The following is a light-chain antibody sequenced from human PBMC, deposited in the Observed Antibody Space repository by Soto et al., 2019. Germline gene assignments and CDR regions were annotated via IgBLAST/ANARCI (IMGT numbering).Light chain of an antibody. V-gene: IGKV3-15*01. CDR3: QQYNNWT. Sequence: EIVMTQSPATLSVSPGERATLSCRASQSVSSNLAWYQQKPGQAPRLLIYGASTRATGIPARFSGSGSGTEFTLTISSLQSEDFAVYYCQQYNNWTFGQGTMVEIK. J-gene: IGKJ1*01. CDR1: QSVSSN. CDR2: GAS.